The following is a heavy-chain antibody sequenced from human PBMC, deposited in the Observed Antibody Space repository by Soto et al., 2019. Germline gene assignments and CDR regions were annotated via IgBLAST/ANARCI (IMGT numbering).Heavy chain of an antibody. CDR1: GFTVSSNY. CDR2: IYSGGST. J-gene: IGHJ6*02. Sequence: EVQLVESGGGLIQPGGSLRLSCAASGFTVSSNYMSCVRQAPGKGLEWVSVIYSGGSTYYADSVKGRFTISRDNSKNTLYLQMNSLRAEDTAVYYCARGGRGYYYGLDVWGQGTTVTVSS. V-gene: IGHV3-53*01. CDR3: ARGGRGYYYGLDV. D-gene: IGHD2-15*01.